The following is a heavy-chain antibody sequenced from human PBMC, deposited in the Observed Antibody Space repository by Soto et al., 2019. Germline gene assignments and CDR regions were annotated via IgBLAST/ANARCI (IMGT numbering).Heavy chain of an antibody. CDR3: AREPGIAAAATLGGMDV. Sequence: QVQLVESGGGLVEPGGSLRLSCAASGFTFSDYYMSWIRQAPGKGLEWISYISSSGSSIYYADSVKGRFTISRDNAESSLYLQMNRLRAEDTAVYYCAREPGIAAAATLGGMDVWGQGTTVTVSS. CDR2: ISSSGSSI. V-gene: IGHV3-11*01. J-gene: IGHJ6*02. CDR1: GFTFSDYY. D-gene: IGHD6-13*01.